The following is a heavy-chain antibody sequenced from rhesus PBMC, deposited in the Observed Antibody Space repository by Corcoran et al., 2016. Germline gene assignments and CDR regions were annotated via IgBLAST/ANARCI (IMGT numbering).Heavy chain of an antibody. CDR1: GGSISGYYL. CDR2: IYGGSGST. V-gene: IGHV4S7*01. CDR3: ARDIAAAGIDY. Sequence: QVQLQESGPGVVKPSETLSLTCAVSGGSISGYYLWSWFRQPPGKGLEWIGYIYGGSGSTSYNPSLKSRVIISIDTSKNQFSLKLSSVTAADTAVYYCARDIAAAGIDYWGQGVLVTVSS. J-gene: IGHJ4*01. D-gene: IGHD6-25*01.